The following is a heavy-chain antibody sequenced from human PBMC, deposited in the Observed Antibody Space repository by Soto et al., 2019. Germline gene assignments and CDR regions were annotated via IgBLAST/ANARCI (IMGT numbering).Heavy chain of an antibody. CDR2: IRQDGNEN. J-gene: IGHJ4*01. CDR3: ARDQRDDMKCDY. Sequence: HPGGSLRLSCAASGFTFRNHWLSWVRQVPGKGLEWVANIRQDGNENYYVDSVKGRFTTSRDNTKNLFYLQMNSLRDEATAVDYFARDQRDDMKCDYWVRGILVTV. CDR1: GFTFRNHW. V-gene: IGHV3-7*01.